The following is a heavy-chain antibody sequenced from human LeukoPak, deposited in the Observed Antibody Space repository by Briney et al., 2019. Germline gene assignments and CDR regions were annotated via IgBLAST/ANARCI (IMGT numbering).Heavy chain of an antibody. CDR2: IKQGGSEK. D-gene: IGHD6-19*01. Sequence: GGSLRLSCAASGFTFSSYWMSWVRQAPGKGLEWVANIKQGGSEKYYVDSVKGRFTISRDNTKNTLYLQMNSLRGEDTAVYYCAKDYSSGWYESWFDPWGQGTLVAVSS. CDR3: AKDYSSGWYESWFDP. J-gene: IGHJ5*02. CDR1: GFTFSSYW. V-gene: IGHV3-7*01.